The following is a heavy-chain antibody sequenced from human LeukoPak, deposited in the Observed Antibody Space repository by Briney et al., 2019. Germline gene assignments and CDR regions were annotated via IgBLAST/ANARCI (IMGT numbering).Heavy chain of an antibody. V-gene: IGHV3-33*06. D-gene: IGHD3-22*01. CDR3: AKNLYYYDSSGFYFDY. J-gene: IGHJ4*02. Sequence: GGSLRLSCAASGFNFRNYGMHWVRQAPGKGLEWVAVIWYDGSNKYYVDSVEGRFTISRDNSKNTLFLEMDSLRAEDTAVYYCAKNLYYYDSSGFYFDYWGQGTLVTVSS. CDR1: GFNFRNYG. CDR2: IWYDGSNK.